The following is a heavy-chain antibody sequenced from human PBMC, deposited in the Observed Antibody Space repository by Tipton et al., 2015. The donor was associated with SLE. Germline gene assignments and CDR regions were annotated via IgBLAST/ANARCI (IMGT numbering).Heavy chain of an antibody. D-gene: IGHD3-10*01. CDR1: GGSITDYY. V-gene: IGHV4-59*08. Sequence: TLSLTCTVSGGSITDYYWSWIRQPPGKGLEWTGYIYNSGSTNYNPSLKSRVTMSLDASKNQFSLKVTSVTAADTAVYYCTRHRGAGFDYWGQGTLVTVS. CDR2: IYNSGST. CDR3: TRHRGAGFDY. J-gene: IGHJ4*02.